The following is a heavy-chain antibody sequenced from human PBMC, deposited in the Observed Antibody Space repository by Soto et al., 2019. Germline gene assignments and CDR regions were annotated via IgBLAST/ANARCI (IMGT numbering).Heavy chain of an antibody. Sequence: SETLSLTCTVSGGSISSGDYYWSWIRQPPGKGLEWIGYIYYSGSTYYNPSLKSRVTISVDTSKNQFSLKLSSVTAADTAVYYCARVCGDIVLMGGDWFDPWRQGTLVTVSS. CDR1: GGSISSGDYY. CDR2: IYYSGST. CDR3: ARVCGDIVLMGGDWFDP. D-gene: IGHD2-8*01. J-gene: IGHJ5*02. V-gene: IGHV4-30-4*01.